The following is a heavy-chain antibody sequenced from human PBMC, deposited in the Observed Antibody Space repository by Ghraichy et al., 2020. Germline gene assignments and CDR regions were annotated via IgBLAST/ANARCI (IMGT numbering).Heavy chain of an antibody. Sequence: SVKVSCKASGFTFTSSAVQWVRQARGQRLEWIGWIVVGSGNTNYAQKFQERVTITRDMSTSTAYMELSSLRSEDTAVYYCAAETSGEYGDAFDIWGQGTMVTVSS. CDR1: GFTFTSSA. CDR2: IVVGSGNT. D-gene: IGHD2/OR15-2a*01. J-gene: IGHJ3*02. V-gene: IGHV1-58*01. CDR3: AAETSGEYGDAFDI.